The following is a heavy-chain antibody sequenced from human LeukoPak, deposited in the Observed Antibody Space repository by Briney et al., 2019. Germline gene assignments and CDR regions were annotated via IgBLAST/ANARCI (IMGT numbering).Heavy chain of an antibody. J-gene: IGHJ4*02. V-gene: IGHV1-69*04. D-gene: IGHD2-2*01. Sequence: EASVKVSFKASGGTFSSYAISWVRHAPGQGLEWMGRIIPILGIANYAQKFQGRVTITADKSTSTAYMELSSLRSEDTAVYYCARENKDIVVVPGATYFDYRGQGTLVTVSS. CDR3: ARENKDIVVVPGATYFDY. CDR2: IIPILGIA. CDR1: GGTFSSYA.